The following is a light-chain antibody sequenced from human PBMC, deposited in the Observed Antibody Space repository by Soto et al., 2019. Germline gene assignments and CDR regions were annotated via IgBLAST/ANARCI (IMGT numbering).Light chain of an antibody. Sequence: QAVVTQPPSVSGALGQRVTISCTGSSSNIGAGYDVHWYQQLPRTAPKLLIYGNSNRPSGVPDRFSGSKSGTSASLAITGLQAEDEADYYCQSYDSSLRVFGGGTKVTVL. CDR3: QSYDSSLRV. CDR1: SSNIGAGYD. CDR2: GNS. J-gene: IGLJ3*02. V-gene: IGLV1-40*01.